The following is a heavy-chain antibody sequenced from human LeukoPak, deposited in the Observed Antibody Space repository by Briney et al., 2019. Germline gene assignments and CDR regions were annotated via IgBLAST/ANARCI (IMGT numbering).Heavy chain of an antibody. J-gene: IGHJ4*02. CDR1: GFTVSSNY. D-gene: IGHD4-17*01. CDR2: IYSGGST. Sequence: GGSLRLSCAASGFTVSSNYMSWVRQAPGKGLEWVSVIYSGGSTYYADSVKGRFTISRDNAKNSLYLQMNSLRDEDTAVYYCARGPSYGDYSYFDYWGQGTLVTVSS. V-gene: IGHV3-53*01. CDR3: ARGPSYGDYSYFDY.